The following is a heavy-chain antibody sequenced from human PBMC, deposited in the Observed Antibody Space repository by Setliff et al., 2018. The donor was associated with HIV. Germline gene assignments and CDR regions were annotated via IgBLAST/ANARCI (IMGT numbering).Heavy chain of an antibody. CDR1: GYKFNIFG. CDR3: ARDGADYNFRSGTYPFDI. Sequence: ASVKVSCKTSGYKFNIFGVSWVRQAPGQGLEWMGWINTVTRNPRFAQGFRGRFGFSLDASVTTTYLHIKDLKAEDIAVYYCARDGADYNFRSGTYPFDIWGQGTLVTVSS. V-gene: IGHV7-4-1*02. J-gene: IGHJ4*02. D-gene: IGHD3-3*01. CDR2: INTVTRNP.